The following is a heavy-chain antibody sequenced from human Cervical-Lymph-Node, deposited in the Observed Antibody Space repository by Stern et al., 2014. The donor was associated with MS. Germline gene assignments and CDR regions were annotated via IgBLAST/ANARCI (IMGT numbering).Heavy chain of an antibody. D-gene: IGHD5-18*01. J-gene: IGHJ4*02. CDR3: ARQRGYSYGPFNY. CDR1: GGTFSSFA. V-gene: IGHV1-69*01. Sequence: MQLEESGAEAKQPGPSVKVSCKASGGTFSSFAFSWVRKAPGQGLEGMGGIIPIFRASSYAQKFQGRVTIAADESTSALYMELSSLRYEDTAMYYCARQRGYSYGPFNYWGQGTLVTVS. CDR2: IIPIFRAS.